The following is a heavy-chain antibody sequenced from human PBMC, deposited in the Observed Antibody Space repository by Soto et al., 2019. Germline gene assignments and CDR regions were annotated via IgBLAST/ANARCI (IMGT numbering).Heavy chain of an antibody. J-gene: IGHJ5*02. V-gene: IGHV4-39*01. Sequence: QLQLQESGPGLVKPSETLSLTCTVSGGSISSSIYYWGWIRQPPGKGLEWIGSIYYIGSTYYNPSLKSRVTISVDTSKNQFSLKLSSVTAADTAVYYCARSDIVVVPATFAPGGQGTLVTVSS. CDR1: GGSISSSIYY. CDR3: ARSDIVVVPATFAP. CDR2: IYYIGST. D-gene: IGHD2-2*01.